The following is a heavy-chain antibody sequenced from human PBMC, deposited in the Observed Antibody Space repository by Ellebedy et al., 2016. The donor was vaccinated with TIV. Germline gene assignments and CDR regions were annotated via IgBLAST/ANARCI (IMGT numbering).Heavy chain of an antibody. CDR1: GVSISTYY. CDR2: FYHTGAT. CDR3: ASGGASSKYLNH. Sequence: MPSETLSLTCTVSGVSISTYYRSWIRQPPGKGLEWIGSFYHTGATNYNPSLQSRVTMPVDTSQNQSSLNWTSVTAADTAVYFCASGGASSKYLNHWGQGTTVTVSS. D-gene: IGHD6-6*01. J-gene: IGHJ6*02. V-gene: IGHV4-59*01.